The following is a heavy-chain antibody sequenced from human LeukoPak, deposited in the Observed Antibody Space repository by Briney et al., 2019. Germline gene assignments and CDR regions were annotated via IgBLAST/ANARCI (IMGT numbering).Heavy chain of an antibody. CDR2: INTVATYI. J-gene: IGHJ4*02. Sequence: PGGSLRLSCAASGFTFTSFSFNWVRQAPGKGLEWVSSINTVATYIYYADSIRGRFTISRDNAKYSVYLQMDSLRAEDTGVYYCARLRRNGDSGGFYYYYDYWGQGTMVTVSS. V-gene: IGHV3-21*01. CDR3: ARLRRNGDSGGFYYYYDY. CDR1: GFTFTSFS. D-gene: IGHD3-22*01.